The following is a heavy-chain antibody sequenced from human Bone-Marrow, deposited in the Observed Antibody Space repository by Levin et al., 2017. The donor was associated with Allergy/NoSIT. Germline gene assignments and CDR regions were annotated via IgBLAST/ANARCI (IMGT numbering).Heavy chain of an antibody. D-gene: IGHD3-3*01. V-gene: IGHV3-49*03. J-gene: IGHJ4*02. Sequence: GESLKISCTASGFTFRDYAISWFRQPPGRGLEWVGFIRSTAYGGTTESAASVKGRLTISRDDSKSIAYLQLNSLKTEDTAVYYCTRDDFRPGPYFDYWGQGTLVTVSS. CDR1: GFTFRDYA. CDR3: TRDDFRPGPYFDY. CDR2: IRSTAYGGTT.